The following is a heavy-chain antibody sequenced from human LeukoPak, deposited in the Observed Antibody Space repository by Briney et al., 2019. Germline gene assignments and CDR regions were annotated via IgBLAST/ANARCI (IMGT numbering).Heavy chain of an antibody. Sequence: GGSLRLSCAASGFTFSNSAMSWVRQAPGKGLEWVSTISGSGGSTYYADSVKGRFTISRDNSKSTLYLQINSLRAEDTAVYYCARDPHLTYYYDSSGYYFDYWGQGTLVTVSS. V-gene: IGHV3-23*01. J-gene: IGHJ4*02. CDR2: ISGSGGST. D-gene: IGHD3-22*01. CDR1: GFTFSNSA. CDR3: ARDPHLTYYYDSSGYYFDY.